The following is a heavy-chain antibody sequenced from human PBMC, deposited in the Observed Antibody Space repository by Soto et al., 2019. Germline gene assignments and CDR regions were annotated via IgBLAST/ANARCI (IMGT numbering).Heavy chain of an antibody. CDR2: IYDSGST. V-gene: IGHV4-39*01. J-gene: IGHJ5*02. CDR3: ARHEQGPAFDP. CDR1: GGSISSSGYY. Sequence: QVQLQESGPGLVKPSETLSLTCTVSGGSISSSGYYWAWIRQSPEKGLEWIASIYDSGSTYYTPSLKSRLTISGDTSKNQFSLKLRSVTVADTAVYYCARHEQGPAFDPWGQGTLVTVSS. D-gene: IGHD6-13*01.